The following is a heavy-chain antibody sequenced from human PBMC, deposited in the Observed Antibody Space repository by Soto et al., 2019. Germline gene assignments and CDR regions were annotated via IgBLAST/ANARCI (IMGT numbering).Heavy chain of an antibody. V-gene: IGHV3-48*01. J-gene: IGHJ5*02. CDR3: ARTRYDILTGYYSREYNWFDP. D-gene: IGHD3-9*01. CDR1: GFTFSSYS. Sequence: EVQLVESGGGLVQPGGSLRLSCAASGFTFSSYSMNWVRQAPGKGLEWVSYISSSSSTIYYADSVKGRFTSSRDNAKNSLYLQMNSLRAEDTAVYYCARTRYDILTGYYSREYNWFDPWGQGTLVTVSS. CDR2: ISSSSSTI.